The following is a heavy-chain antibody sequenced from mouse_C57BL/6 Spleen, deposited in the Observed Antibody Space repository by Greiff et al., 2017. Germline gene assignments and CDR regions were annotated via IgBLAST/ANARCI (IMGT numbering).Heavy chain of an antibody. V-gene: IGHV3-1*01. CDR3: AREVHDYFDV. Sequence: EVQLQESGPGMVKPSQSLSLTCTVTGYSITSGYDWHWIRHFPGNKLEWMGYISYSGSTNYNPSLKSRISITHDTSKNHFFLKLNSVTTEDTATYYWAREVHDYFDVWGTGTTVTVSS. CDR1: GYSITSGYD. D-gene: IGHD2-3*01. CDR2: ISYSGST. J-gene: IGHJ1*03.